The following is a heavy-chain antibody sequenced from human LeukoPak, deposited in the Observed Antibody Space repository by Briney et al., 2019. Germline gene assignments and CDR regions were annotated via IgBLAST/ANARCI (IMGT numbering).Heavy chain of an antibody. V-gene: IGHV1-18*01. Sequence: ASAKVSCKASGYTFTSYGISWVRQAPGQGLEWMGWISAYNGNTNYAQKLQGRVTMTTDTSTSTAYMELRSLRSDDTAVYYCARDRMVDYGDYEAYFDYWGQGTLVAVSS. CDR3: ARDRMVDYGDYEAYFDY. D-gene: IGHD4-17*01. J-gene: IGHJ4*02. CDR1: GYTFTSYG. CDR2: ISAYNGNT.